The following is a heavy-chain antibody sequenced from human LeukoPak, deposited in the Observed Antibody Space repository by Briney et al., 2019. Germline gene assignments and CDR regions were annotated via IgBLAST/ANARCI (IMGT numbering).Heavy chain of an antibody. D-gene: IGHD2-15*01. CDR2: INSDASDI. CDR1: GFTLSKYW. J-gene: IGHJ4*02. CDR3: AKSQSGSCSGGSCSCDY. V-gene: IGHV3-74*01. Sequence: GGSLRLSCAASGFTLSKYWMHWVRQVPGKGLVWISRINSDASDISYADFVKGRFTISRDNAKNTVYLQINSLRAEDTAVYYCAKSQSGSCSGGSCSCDYWGQGTLVTVSS.